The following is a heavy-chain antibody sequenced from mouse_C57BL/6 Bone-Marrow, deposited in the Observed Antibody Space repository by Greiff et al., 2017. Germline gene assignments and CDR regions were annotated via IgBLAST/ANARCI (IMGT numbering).Heavy chain of an antibody. J-gene: IGHJ3*01. Sequence: VQLQQSGAELARPGASVKLSCKASGYTFTSYGISWVKPRTGQGLEWIGEIYPRSGNTYYNEKFKGKATLTADKSSSTAYMEIRSLTSEDSAVDVCERGGFSYYYGSSYWFAYWGQGTLVTVAA. CDR1: GYTFTSYG. CDR3: ERGGFSYYYGSSYWFAY. D-gene: IGHD1-1*01. V-gene: IGHV1-81*01. CDR2: IYPRSGNT.